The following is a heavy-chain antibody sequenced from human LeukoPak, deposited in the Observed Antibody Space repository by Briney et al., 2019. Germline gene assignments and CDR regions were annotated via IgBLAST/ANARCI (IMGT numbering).Heavy chain of an antibody. CDR3: ARGDPLLGYCSGGSCLKFDY. D-gene: IGHD2-15*01. CDR2: INHSGST. V-gene: IGHV4-34*01. Sequence: SETLSLTCAVYGGSFSGYYWSWIRQPPGKGLEWIGEINHSGSTNYNPSLKSRVTISVDTSKNQFSLKLSSVTAADTAVYYCARGDPLLGYCSGGSCLKFDYWGQGTLVTVSS. J-gene: IGHJ4*02. CDR1: GGSFSGYY.